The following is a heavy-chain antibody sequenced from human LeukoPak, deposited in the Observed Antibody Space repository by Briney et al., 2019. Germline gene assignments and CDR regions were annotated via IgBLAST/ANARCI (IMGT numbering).Heavy chain of an antibody. V-gene: IGHV3-30*02. CDR1: GFTFSNYG. CDR3: AKAASKRTDHGDYVFYYYMDV. CDR2: IHYDGSNK. J-gene: IGHJ6*03. D-gene: IGHD4-17*01. Sequence: PGGSLRLSYAASGFTFSNYGMHWVRQAPGKGLDWVAFIHYDGSNKYYADSVKGRFTISRDDSKNTLYLQMNSLRAEDTAVYYCAKAASKRTDHGDYVFYYYMDVWGKGTTVAISS.